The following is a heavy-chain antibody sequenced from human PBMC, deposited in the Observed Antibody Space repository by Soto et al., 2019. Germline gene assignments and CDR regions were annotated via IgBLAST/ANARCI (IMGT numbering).Heavy chain of an antibody. D-gene: IGHD6-19*01. CDR1: CGAFVDYS. CDR3: PRFSGSNYYAIDA. J-gene: IGHJ6*02. V-gene: IGHV4-34*01. CDR2: INHSGST. Sequence: AVPMSLSCAICCGAFVDYSRSWIRQPPGKGLEWIGEINHSGSTNYNPSLKSRVTISVDTSKNQFSLQLKSVTAADTALYYCPRFSGSNYYAIDAWGQWSTVT.